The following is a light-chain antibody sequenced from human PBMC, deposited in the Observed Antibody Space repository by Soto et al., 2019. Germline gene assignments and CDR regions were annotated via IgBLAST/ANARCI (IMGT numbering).Light chain of an antibody. V-gene: IGLV1-40*01. CDR3: QSYDISLSGPWV. Sequence: QAVVTQPPSVSGAPGQRVTISCTGSSSDIGANYDVHWYQQFPGAAPKLLIYGDNRRPSGVPDRFSGSRSGSSASLAITGLQAEDEADYYCQSYDISLSGPWVFGGGTQLTVL. J-gene: IGLJ3*02. CDR2: GDN. CDR1: SSDIGANYD.